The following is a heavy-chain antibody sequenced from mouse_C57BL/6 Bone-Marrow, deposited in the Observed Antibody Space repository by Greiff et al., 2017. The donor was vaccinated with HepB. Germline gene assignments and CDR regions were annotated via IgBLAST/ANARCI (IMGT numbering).Heavy chain of an antibody. D-gene: IGHD1-1*01. V-gene: IGHV1-50*01. J-gene: IGHJ3*01. CDR2: IDPSDSYT. CDR3: AKGDYYGSSLFAY. Sequence: VQLQQSGAELVKPGASVKLSCKASGYTFTSYWMQWVKQRPGQGLEWIGEIDPSDSYTNYNQKFKGKATLTVDTSSSTAYMQLSSLTSEDSAVYYCAKGDYYGSSLFAYWGQGTLVTVSA. CDR1: GYTFTSYW.